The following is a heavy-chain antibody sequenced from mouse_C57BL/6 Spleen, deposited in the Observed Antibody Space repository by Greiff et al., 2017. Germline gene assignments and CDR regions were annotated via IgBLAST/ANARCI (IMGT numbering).Heavy chain of an antibody. CDR2: INYDGSST. J-gene: IGHJ1*03. D-gene: IGHD2-2*01. CDR1: GFTFSDYY. Sequence: EVMLVESEGGLVQPGSSMKLSCTASGFTFSDYYMAWVRQVPEKGLEWVANINYDGSSTYYLDSLKSRFIISRDNAKNILYLQMSSLKSEDTATYYCARGGEYGYDRYFDVWGTGTTVTVSS. CDR3: ARGGEYGYDRYFDV. V-gene: IGHV5-16*01.